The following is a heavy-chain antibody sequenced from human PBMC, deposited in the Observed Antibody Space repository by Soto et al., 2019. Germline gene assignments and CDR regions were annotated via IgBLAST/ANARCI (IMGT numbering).Heavy chain of an antibody. CDR3: ARDYRSLYYFDY. D-gene: IGHD6-13*01. CDR1: GFTFSSYA. V-gene: IGHV3-30*09. CDR2: ISYDGSNK. Sequence: QVQLVESGGGVVQPGRSLRLSCAASGFTFSSYAMHWVRQAPGKGLEWVAVISYDGSNKYYADSVKGRFAISRDYSKNTLYLQMNSLRAEDTAVYYCARDYRSLYYFDYWGQGTLVTVSS. J-gene: IGHJ4*02.